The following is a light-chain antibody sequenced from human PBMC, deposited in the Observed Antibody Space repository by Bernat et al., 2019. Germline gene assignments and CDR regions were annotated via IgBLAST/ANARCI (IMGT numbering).Light chain of an antibody. CDR3: QYYGSPLGT. V-gene: IGKV3-20*01. CDR1: QSVGSGY. J-gene: IGKJ1*01. Sequence: ETVLTQSPGTLSLSPGETATLSCRASQSVGSGYVAWYQYRPGQPPRLLIYFTSTRASGIPDRFRGSGSGTDFTLTISSLQPEDFEVYYCQYYGSPLGTFGPGTKVDMK. CDR2: FTS.